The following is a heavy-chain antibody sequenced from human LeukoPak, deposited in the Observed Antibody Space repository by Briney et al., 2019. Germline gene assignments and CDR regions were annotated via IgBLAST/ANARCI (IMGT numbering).Heavy chain of an antibody. J-gene: IGHJ4*02. Sequence: GASVKVSCKASGGTFSSYDISWVRQAPGQGLEWMGGNIPISGTAKYAQKFQGRVTITADESTSTAYMELSSLRSEDTAVYYCARGPFGETPLYFDYWGQGTLVTVSS. D-gene: IGHD3-10*01. V-gene: IGHV1-69*13. CDR2: NIPISGTA. CDR3: ARGPFGETPLYFDY. CDR1: GGTFSSYD.